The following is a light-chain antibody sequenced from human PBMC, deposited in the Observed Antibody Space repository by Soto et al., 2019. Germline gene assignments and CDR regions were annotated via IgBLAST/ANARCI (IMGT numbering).Light chain of an antibody. CDR3: QQSYSTPPT. CDR1: QSISSY. J-gene: IGKJ1*01. CDR2: AAS. Sequence: DIQMTQSPSSLSASVGDRVTITCRASQSISSYLNWYQQKPGKAPKLLISAASSLQSEVPSRFSGSGSGTDFTLTTSSLQPEDFATYYCQQSYSTPPTFGQGTKVDIK. V-gene: IGKV1-39*01.